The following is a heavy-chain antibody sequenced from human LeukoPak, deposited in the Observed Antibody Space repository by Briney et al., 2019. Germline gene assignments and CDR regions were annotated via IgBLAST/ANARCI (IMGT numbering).Heavy chain of an antibody. V-gene: IGHV3-66*01. CDR2: IYSGGST. CDR3: AREKQQLDGMDV. J-gene: IGHJ6*02. CDR1: GFTVSSNY. Sequence: GGSLRLSCAASGFTVSSNYMSWVRQAPGKGLEWFSVIYSGGSTYYADSVKGRFTISRDNSKNTLYLQMNSLRAEDTAVYYCAREKQQLDGMDVWGQGTTVTVSS. D-gene: IGHD6-13*01.